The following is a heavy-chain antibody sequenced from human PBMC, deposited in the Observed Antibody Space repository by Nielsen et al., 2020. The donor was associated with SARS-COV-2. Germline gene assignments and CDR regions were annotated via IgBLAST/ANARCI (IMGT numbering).Heavy chain of an antibody. CDR1: GYTFTTYG. D-gene: IGHD3-3*01. V-gene: IGHV1-69*06. Sequence: SVKVSCKASGYTFTTYGFSWVRQAPGQGLEWMGGIIPIFGTPNYAQKFQGRVTMTEDTSIDTAYLDLNGLTSDDTAIYFCATDSPIGVVIYALAHWGQGTPVTVSS. J-gene: IGHJ4*02. CDR3: ATDSPIGVVIYALAH. CDR2: IIPIFGTP.